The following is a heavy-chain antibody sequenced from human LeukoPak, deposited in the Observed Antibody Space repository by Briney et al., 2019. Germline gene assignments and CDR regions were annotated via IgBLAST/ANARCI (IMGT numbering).Heavy chain of an antibody. CDR1: GITFSRYW. V-gene: IGHV3-7*03. J-gene: IGHJ4*02. Sequence: GGSLRLSCVDSGITFSRYWMSWVRQAPGKGLEWVANIEQDGGEKYYVDSVKGRFTISRDNAKNSLYLQMNSLRVEDTAVYYCARDGRPLDYWGQGTLVTVSS. CDR2: IEQDGGEK. CDR3: ARDGRPLDY.